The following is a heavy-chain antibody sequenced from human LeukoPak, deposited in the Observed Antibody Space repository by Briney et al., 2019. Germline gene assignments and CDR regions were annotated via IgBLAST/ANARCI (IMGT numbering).Heavy chain of an antibody. J-gene: IGHJ4*02. CDR3: ARASNRNSIKFVF. CDR2: LNSYGSST. CDR1: GFTFSSYW. Sequence: GGSLRLSCAASGFTFSSYWMHWVRQAPGKGLVWVSRLNSYGSSTSYADSVKGRFTISRDNAETTLHLQRNNLSAEDTAVNYCARASNRNSIKFVFWGQAALVTVSS. V-gene: IGHV3-74*01. D-gene: IGHD1-7*01.